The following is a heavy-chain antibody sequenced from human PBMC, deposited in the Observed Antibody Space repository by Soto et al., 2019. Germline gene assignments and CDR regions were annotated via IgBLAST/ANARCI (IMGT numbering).Heavy chain of an antibody. Sequence: GASVKVSCKASGYTFTSYDINWVRQAAGQGLEWMGWLSPNSGNTGYAQKCQGRVALTRNPSISPAYMELSSLKSEDPAVYYCARGPAAYGDYTNWFAPWGQGTLVTASS. CDR2: LSPNSGNT. V-gene: IGHV1-8*01. D-gene: IGHD4-17*01. CDR3: ARGPAAYGDYTNWFAP. CDR1: GYTFTSYD. J-gene: IGHJ5*02.